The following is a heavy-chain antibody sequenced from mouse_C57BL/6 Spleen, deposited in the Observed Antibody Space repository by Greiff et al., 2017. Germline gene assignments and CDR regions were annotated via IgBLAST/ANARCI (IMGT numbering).Heavy chain of an antibody. CDR2: ILPGSGST. Sequence: QVQLQQSGAELMKPGASVKLSCKATGYTFTGYWIEWVKQRPGHGLEWIGEILPGSGSTNYNEKFKGKATFTADTSSNTAYMQLSSLTTEDSAIYYCARGGGGATMVTTGRYFDVWGTGTTVTVSS. CDR1: GYTFTGYW. D-gene: IGHD2-2*01. V-gene: IGHV1-9*01. J-gene: IGHJ1*03. CDR3: ARGGGGATMVTTGRYFDV.